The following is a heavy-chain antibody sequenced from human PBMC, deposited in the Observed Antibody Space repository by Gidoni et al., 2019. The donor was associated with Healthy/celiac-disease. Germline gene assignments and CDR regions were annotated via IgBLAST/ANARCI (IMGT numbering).Heavy chain of an antibody. Sequence: QVQLVVSGGGVVQPGRSLRLSCAPPGFTFSSYCMHWVRQAPGKGLEWVAVIWYDGSNKYYADSVKGRFTISRDNSKNTLYLQMNSLRAEDTAVYYCATQLVSSGWYQGDYFDYWGQGTLVTVSS. CDR1: GFTFSSYC. J-gene: IGHJ4*02. D-gene: IGHD6-19*01. CDR3: ATQLVSSGWYQGDYFDY. V-gene: IGHV3-33*01. CDR2: IWYDGSNK.